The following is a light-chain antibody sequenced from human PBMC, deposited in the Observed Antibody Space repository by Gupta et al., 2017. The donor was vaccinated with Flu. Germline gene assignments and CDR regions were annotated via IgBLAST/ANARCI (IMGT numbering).Light chain of an antibody. V-gene: IGKV1-39*01. J-gene: IGKJ2*01. CDR1: QTIDTY. CDR3: QQCYSTGYT. CDR2: EAS. Sequence: DIQMTQSPPSLSASVGDRVTITCRASQTIDTYLNWYRQKPGTAPKVLISEASRLQSGVPSRFSGSGSGTDFTLTISRLQPEDFATYYCQQCYSTGYTFGQGTKLEIK.